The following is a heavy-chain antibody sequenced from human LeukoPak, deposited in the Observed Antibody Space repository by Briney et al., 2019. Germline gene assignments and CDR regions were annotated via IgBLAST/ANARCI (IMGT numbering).Heavy chain of an antibody. CDR2: IWDDGSNK. D-gene: IGHD3-16*01. Sequence: RRSLRLSCVASGFTFITFGMHWVRQAPGKGLEWVAAIWDDGSNKYYADSVKGRFTISRDNSKNTLYLQMNSLRVEDTAVYYCARDLDPYAMDVWGQGTTVTVSS. CDR3: ARDLDPYAMDV. CDR1: GFTFITFG. J-gene: IGHJ6*02. V-gene: IGHV3-33*01.